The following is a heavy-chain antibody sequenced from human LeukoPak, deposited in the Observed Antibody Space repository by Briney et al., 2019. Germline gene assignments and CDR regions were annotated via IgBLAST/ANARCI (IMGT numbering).Heavy chain of an antibody. Sequence: PSETLSLTCSVSGGSIRSTSYYWGWIRQPPGKGLEWIGSIYYSGSTYYNPSLKSRVTISVDTSKNQFSLNLSSVTAADTAVYYCARRFGYYDFWSGHFDSWGQGTLVTVSS. CDR1: GGSIRSTSYY. D-gene: IGHD3-3*01. CDR2: IYYSGST. CDR3: ARRFGYYDFWSGHFDS. J-gene: IGHJ4*02. V-gene: IGHV4-39*01.